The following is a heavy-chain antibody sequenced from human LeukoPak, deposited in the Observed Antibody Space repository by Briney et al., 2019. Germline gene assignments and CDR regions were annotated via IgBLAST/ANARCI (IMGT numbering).Heavy chain of an antibody. V-gene: IGHV3-30*18. CDR1: GFTFSNFG. D-gene: IGHD2-15*01. J-gene: IGHJ4*02. Sequence: PGGSLRLSCAASGFTFSNFGMHWVRQTPGKGLECVAVISYDGSNTYYADSVKGRFTISRDNSQSTLSLQMSSLGVEDTAVYYCAKERCSGSACYIFDSWGQGTLVIVSA. CDR2: ISYDGSNT. CDR3: AKERCSGSACYIFDS.